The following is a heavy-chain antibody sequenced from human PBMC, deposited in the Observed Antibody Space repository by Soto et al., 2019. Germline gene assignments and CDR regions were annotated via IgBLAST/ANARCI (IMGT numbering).Heavy chain of an antibody. Sequence: GGSLTLSCVGSRFTFSNYSIKWVRHAPGKGKELVSSTIGRNDIYYADAVKGRCTITRDNAKNSVSLQMNRVRVKDTAVYYYAREYSAWPLAYGLDVWGQGTTVTVSS. CDR3: AREYSAWPLAYGLDV. J-gene: IGHJ6*02. CDR1: RFTFSNYS. D-gene: IGHD3-9*01. V-gene: IGHV3-21*01. CDR2: TIGRNDI.